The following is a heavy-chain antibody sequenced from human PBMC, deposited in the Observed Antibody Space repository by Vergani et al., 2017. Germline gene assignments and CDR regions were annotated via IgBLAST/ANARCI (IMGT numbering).Heavy chain of an antibody. V-gene: IGHV3-30*03. D-gene: IGHD1-1*01. CDR1: GLTSSDYG. CDR2: VSYDGMQK. CDR3: ATKSCGTPGCQIGYFRE. J-gene: IGHJ1*01. Sequence: QVHLVECGGGVVQPGGSLRLSCVVSGLTSSDYGMHWVRQAPGKGLEWVAVVSYDGMQKYYADSVKGRFTISRDNSKSTLYLQMNSLRTEDTAVYYCATKSCGTPGCQIGYFREWGQGTLVTVSS.